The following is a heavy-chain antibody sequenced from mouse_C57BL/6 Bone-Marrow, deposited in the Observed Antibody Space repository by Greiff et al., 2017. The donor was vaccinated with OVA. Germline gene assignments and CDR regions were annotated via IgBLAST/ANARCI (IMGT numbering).Heavy chain of an antibody. J-gene: IGHJ1*03. CDR1: GYTFTSYW. V-gene: IGHV1-5*01. CDR3: TPVYYGNHWYFDV. Sequence: SGTVLARPGASVKMSCKTSGYTFTSYWMHWVKQRPGQGLEWIGAIYPGNSDTSYNQKFKGKAKLTAVTSASTAYMELSSLTNEDSAVYYCTPVYYGNHWYFDVWGTGTTVTVSS. D-gene: IGHD2-1*01. CDR2: IYPGNSDT.